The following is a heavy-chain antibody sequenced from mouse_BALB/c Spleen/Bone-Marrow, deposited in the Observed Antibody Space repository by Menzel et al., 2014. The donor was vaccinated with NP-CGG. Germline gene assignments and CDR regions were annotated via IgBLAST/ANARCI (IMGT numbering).Heavy chain of an antibody. V-gene: IGHV14-3*02. CDR1: GFNVKDTY. CDR3: ARWEYYAMDY. CDR2: IDPANGNT. D-gene: IGHD4-1*01. J-gene: IGHJ4*01. Sequence: VQLQQSGAKLVKPGASVKLSCTASGFNVKDTYMHWVKQRPGQGLEWIGRIDPANGNTKYDPKFQGKATITADTSSNTAYLQLSSLTSEDTAVYYCARWEYYAMDYWGQGTSVTVSS.